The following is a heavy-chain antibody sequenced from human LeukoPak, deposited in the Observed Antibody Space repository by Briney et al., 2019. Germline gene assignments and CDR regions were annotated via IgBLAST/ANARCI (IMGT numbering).Heavy chain of an antibody. V-gene: IGHV3-30-3*01. CDR2: ISYDGSNK. Sequence: GGSLRLSCAASGFTFSSYAMHWVRQAPGKGLEWVAVISYDGSNKYYADSVKGRFTISRDNSKNTLYLQMNSLRAEDTAVYYCARDRLEADTEYYFDYWGQGTLVTVSS. J-gene: IGHJ4*02. CDR3: ARDRLEADTEYYFDY. CDR1: GFTFSSYA. D-gene: IGHD5-18*01.